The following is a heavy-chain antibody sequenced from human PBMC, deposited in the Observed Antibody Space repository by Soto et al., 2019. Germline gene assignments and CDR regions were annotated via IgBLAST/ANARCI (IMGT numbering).Heavy chain of an antibody. CDR3: ARRIVVVVAGPYNWFDP. CDR2: IYYSGST. V-gene: IGHV4-39*01. D-gene: IGHD2-15*01. J-gene: IGHJ5*02. Sequence: SETLSLTCTVSGGSISSSSYYWGWIRQPPGKGLEWIGSIYYSGSTYYNPSLKSRVTISVDTSKNQFSLKLSSVTAADTAVYYCARRIVVVVAGPYNWFDPWGQGTLVTVSS. CDR1: GGSISSSSYY.